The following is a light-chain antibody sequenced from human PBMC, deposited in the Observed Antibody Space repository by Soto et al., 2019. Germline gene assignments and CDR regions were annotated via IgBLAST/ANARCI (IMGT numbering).Light chain of an antibody. Sequence: QSALTQPRSVSGSPGQSVTISCTGSRSDVGGYNYVSWYQQHPGKAPKLMIYDVSKRPSGVPGRFSGFKSGNTASLTISGLQAEDEADYYCCSYGGGYTPLVFGGGTKLTVL. CDR1: RSDVGGYNY. CDR2: DVS. CDR3: CSYGGGYTPLV. V-gene: IGLV2-11*01. J-gene: IGLJ2*01.